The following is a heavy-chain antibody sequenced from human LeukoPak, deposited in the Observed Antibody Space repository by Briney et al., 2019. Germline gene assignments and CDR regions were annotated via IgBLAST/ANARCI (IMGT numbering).Heavy chain of an antibody. V-gene: IGHV3-30*02. J-gene: IGHJ4*02. CDR3: AKISSH. CDR2: IRYDGSSK. CDR1: GFIFSSFG. Sequence: GGSLRLSCVASGFIFSSFGLHWARQAPGKGLEWVAFIRYDGSSKYYADSVKGRFTTPRDISRNTLYLEMNSLRPDDTAVYYCAKISSHWGQGTLVTVSS. D-gene: IGHD3-3*02.